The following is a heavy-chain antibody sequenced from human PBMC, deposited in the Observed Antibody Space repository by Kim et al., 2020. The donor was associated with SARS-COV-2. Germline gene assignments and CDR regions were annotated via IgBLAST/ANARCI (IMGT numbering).Heavy chain of an antibody. CDR3: ARDLSHSDYGERSPGIGMSDY. Sequence: SETLSLTCAVSGGSISSSNWWSWVRQPPGKGLEWIGEIYHSGSTNYNPSLKSRVTISVDKSKNQFSLKLSSVTAADTAVYYCARDLSHSDYGERSPGIGMSDYWGQGTLVTVSS. CDR2: IYHSGST. D-gene: IGHD4-17*01. V-gene: IGHV4-4*02. J-gene: IGHJ4*02. CDR1: GGSISSSNW.